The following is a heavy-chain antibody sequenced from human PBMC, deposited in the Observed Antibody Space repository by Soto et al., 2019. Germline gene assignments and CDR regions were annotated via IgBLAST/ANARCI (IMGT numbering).Heavy chain of an antibody. V-gene: IGHV3-23*01. D-gene: IGHD6-13*01. J-gene: IGHJ4*02. Sequence: EVQLLESGGGLVQPGGSLRLSCTASGFTFNKYAMSWVRQASGKALEWVALISGSGGATFYADSAKGRFTISRDNAKKTLFLQMNSLRPEDTAVYFCARARSWLVPPFESWGQGTLVTVSS. CDR1: GFTFNKYA. CDR2: ISGSGGAT. CDR3: ARARSWLVPPFES.